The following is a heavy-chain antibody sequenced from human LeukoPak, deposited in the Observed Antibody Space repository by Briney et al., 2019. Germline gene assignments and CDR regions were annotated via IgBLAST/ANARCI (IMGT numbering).Heavy chain of an antibody. CDR2: IYYSGST. V-gene: IGHV4-61*01. Sequence: SETLSLTCSVSGGSIRSSSYYWSWIRQPPGKGLEWIGYIYYSGSTNYNPSLKSRVTISVDTSKKQFSLKLSSVTAADTAVYYCARSRDRYWDAFDVWGQGTMVTVSS. D-gene: IGHD1-14*01. CDR1: GGSIRSSSYY. CDR3: ARSRDRYWDAFDV. J-gene: IGHJ3*01.